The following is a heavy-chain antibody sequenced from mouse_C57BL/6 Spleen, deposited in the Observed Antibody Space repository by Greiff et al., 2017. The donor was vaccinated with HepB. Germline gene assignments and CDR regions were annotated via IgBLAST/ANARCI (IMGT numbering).Heavy chain of an antibody. D-gene: IGHD2-2*01. V-gene: IGHV1-5*01. CDR1: GYTFTSYW. CDR2: IYPGNSDT. J-gene: IGHJ1*03. Sequence: DVKLQESGTVLARPGASVKMSCKTSGYTFTSYWMHWVKQRPGQGLEWIGAIYPGNSDTSYNQKFKGKAKLTAVTSASTAYMELSSLTNEDSAVYYCTKEGLVTTYFDVWGTGTTVTVSS. CDR3: TKEGLVTTYFDV.